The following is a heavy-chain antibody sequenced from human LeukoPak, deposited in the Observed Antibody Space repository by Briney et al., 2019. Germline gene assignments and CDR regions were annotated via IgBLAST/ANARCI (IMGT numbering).Heavy chain of an antibody. D-gene: IGHD3-9*01. CDR3: ARDMYYDILTGYYYYYGMDV. V-gene: IGHV3-7*03. CDR1: GFTFSSYW. Sequence: GGSLRLSCAASGFTFSSYWMRWVRQAPGKGLEWVANIKQDGSEKYYVDSVKGRFTISRDNAKNSLYLQMNSLRAEDTAVYYCARDMYYDILTGYYYYYGMDVWGKGTTVTVSS. CDR2: IKQDGSEK. J-gene: IGHJ6*04.